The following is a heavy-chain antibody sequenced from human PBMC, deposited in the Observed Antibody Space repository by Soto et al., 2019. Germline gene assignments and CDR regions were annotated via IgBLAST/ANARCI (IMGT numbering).Heavy chain of an antibody. Sequence: AASVKVSCKASGYTFTSYGISWVRQAPGQGLEWMGWIGAYNGNTNYAQKLQGRVTMTTDTSTSTAYMELRSLRSDDTAVYYCARVGIAVAGGAFDIWGQGTMVTVSS. J-gene: IGHJ3*02. V-gene: IGHV1-18*01. D-gene: IGHD6-19*01. CDR3: ARVGIAVAGGAFDI. CDR1: GYTFTSYG. CDR2: IGAYNGNT.